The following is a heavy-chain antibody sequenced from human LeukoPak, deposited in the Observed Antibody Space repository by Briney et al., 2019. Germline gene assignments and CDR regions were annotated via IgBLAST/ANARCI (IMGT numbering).Heavy chain of an antibody. CDR2: ISGSGGST. J-gene: IGHJ5*02. CDR1: GFTFDDYA. V-gene: IGHV3-23*01. CDR3: AKDWDITRGWFDP. D-gene: IGHD2-15*01. Sequence: GGSLRLSCAASGFTFDDYAMHWVRQAPGKGLEWVSAISGSGGSTYYADSVKGRFTISRDNSKNTLYLQMNSLRAEDTAVYYCAKDWDITRGWFDPWGQGTLVTVSS.